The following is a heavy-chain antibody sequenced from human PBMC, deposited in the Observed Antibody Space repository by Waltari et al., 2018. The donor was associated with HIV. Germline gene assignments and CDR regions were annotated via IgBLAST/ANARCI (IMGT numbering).Heavy chain of an antibody. V-gene: IGHV4-39*01. J-gene: IGHJ2*01. Sequence: QLQLQESGPGLVKPSETLSLTCTVSGGSVSSSSYFSGWIRQPPGKGLEWVGRVYYPGRAYYNPSLKSRVTISVDTSKNQFSLKVTSVTAADTAVYYCARHALRVGAAYWNFDLWGRGTLVTVSS. D-gene: IGHD1-26*01. CDR1: GGSVSSSSYF. CDR3: ARHALRVGAAYWNFDL. CDR2: VYYPGRA.